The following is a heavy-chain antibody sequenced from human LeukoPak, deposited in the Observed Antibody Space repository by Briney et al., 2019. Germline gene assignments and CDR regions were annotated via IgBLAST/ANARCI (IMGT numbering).Heavy chain of an antibody. D-gene: IGHD6-19*01. Sequence: GGSLRLSCAASGFTFSSYAMSWVRQAPGKGLEYVSAISSNGGSTYYANSVKGRSTISRDNSKNTLYLQMGSLRAEDMAVYYCARADSSGWGPDYWGQGTLVTVSS. CDR1: GFTFSSYA. CDR2: ISSNGGST. J-gene: IGHJ4*02. CDR3: ARADSSGWGPDY. V-gene: IGHV3-64*01.